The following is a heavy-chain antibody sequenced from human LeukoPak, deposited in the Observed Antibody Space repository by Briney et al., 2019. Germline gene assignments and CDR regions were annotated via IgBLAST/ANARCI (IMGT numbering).Heavy chain of an antibody. J-gene: IGHJ4*02. Sequence: HPGGSLRLSCAASGFTFSSYAMSWVRQAPGKGLEWVSAISGSGGSTYYADSVKGRFTISRDNSKNTLYLQMNSLRAEDTAVYYCAKLPSSSVGSGRGVLDYWGQGTLVTVSS. D-gene: IGHD6-19*01. CDR1: GFTFSSYA. CDR2: ISGSGGST. V-gene: IGHV3-23*01. CDR3: AKLPSSSVGSGRGVLDY.